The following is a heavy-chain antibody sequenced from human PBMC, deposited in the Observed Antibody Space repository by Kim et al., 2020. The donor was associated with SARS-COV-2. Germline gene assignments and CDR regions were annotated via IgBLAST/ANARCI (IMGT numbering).Heavy chain of an antibody. CDR1: GFSLSTSGVG. CDR3: AHSGRTGIYDYVWGSLTD. D-gene: IGHD3-16*01. Sequence: SGPTLVNPTQTLTLTCTFSGFSLSTSGVGVGWIRQPPGKALEWLALIYWDDDKRYSPSLKSRLTITKDTSKNQVVLTMTNMDPVDTATYYCAHSGRTGIYDYVWGSLTDWGQGTLVTVSS. V-gene: IGHV2-5*02. CDR2: IYWDDDK. J-gene: IGHJ4*02.